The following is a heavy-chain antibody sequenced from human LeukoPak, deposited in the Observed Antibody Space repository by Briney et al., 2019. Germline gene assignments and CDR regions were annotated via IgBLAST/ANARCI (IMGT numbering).Heavy chain of an antibody. J-gene: IGHJ5*02. Sequence: PGGSLRLSCAASGFTFNIYGINWVRQAPGKGLEWISYIGHMSRDIYYADSVRGRFTVSRDNAKNSLFLQMNSLRVQDTAVYYCARELWFANAPGSWLDPWGQGTLVTVSS. CDR3: ARELWFANAPGSWLDP. CDR1: GFTFNIYG. CDR2: IGHMSRDI. D-gene: IGHD3-10*01. V-gene: IGHV3-21*05.